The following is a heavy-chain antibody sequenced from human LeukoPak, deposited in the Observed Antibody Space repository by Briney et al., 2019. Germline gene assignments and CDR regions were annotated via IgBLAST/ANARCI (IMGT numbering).Heavy chain of an antibody. CDR2: VNPKSGNT. CDR3: ARSKAAWKHYNYYYMDV. D-gene: IGHD1-1*01. V-gene: IGHV1-8*03. Sequence: ASVKISCEATGYTFSAYDINWVRQAPGQGLEWMGWVNPKSGNTGYAQKFQGRVTLTSDNSINTAYMEFGSLRSEDTAIYYCARSKAAWKHYNYYYMDVWGRGTTVTVS. CDR1: GYTFSAYD. J-gene: IGHJ6*03.